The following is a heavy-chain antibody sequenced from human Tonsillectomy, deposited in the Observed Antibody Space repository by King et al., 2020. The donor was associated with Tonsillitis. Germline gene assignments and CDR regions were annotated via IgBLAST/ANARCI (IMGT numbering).Heavy chain of an antibody. CDR3: ARNNDTSDYSPTHWYFDL. CDR2: IYSGGST. CDR1: GFTVRSNY. Sequence: VQLVESGGDLVQPGGSLRLSCAASGFTVRSNYMSWVRQAPGKGLEWVSVIYSGGSTYYADSVKGRFPISRDNYKNTLYLQMNSLRAEDTAVYYCARNNDTSDYSPTHWYFDLWGRGTLVTVSS. D-gene: IGHD3-22*01. V-gene: IGHV3-66*01. J-gene: IGHJ2*01.